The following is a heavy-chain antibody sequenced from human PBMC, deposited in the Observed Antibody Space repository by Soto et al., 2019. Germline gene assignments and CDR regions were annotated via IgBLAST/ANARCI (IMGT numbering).Heavy chain of an antibody. V-gene: IGHV1-18*01. J-gene: IGHJ4*02. Sequence: ASVKVSCKASGYTFTSYGISWVRQAPGQGLEWMGWISAYNGNTNYAQKLQGRVTMTTDTSTSTAYMELRSLRSDDTAVYYCARVVAAGDIEDELYYFDYWGQGTLVTVSS. D-gene: IGHD6-13*01. CDR1: GYTFTSYG. CDR2: ISAYNGNT. CDR3: ARVVAAGDIEDELYYFDY.